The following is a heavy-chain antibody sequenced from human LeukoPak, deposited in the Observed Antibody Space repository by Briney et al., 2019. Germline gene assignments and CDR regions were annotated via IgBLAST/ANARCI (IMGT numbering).Heavy chain of an antibody. CDR1: GGSISSSSYY. D-gene: IGHD6-13*01. Sequence: PSETLSLTCTVSGGSISSSSYYWGWIRQPPGKGLEWIGSIYYSGSTNYNPSLKSRVTMSVDTSKNQFSLKLSSVTAADTAVYYCARDSSSWYWFDPWGQGTLVTVSS. V-gene: IGHV4-39*07. CDR3: ARDSSSWYWFDP. J-gene: IGHJ5*02. CDR2: IYYSGST.